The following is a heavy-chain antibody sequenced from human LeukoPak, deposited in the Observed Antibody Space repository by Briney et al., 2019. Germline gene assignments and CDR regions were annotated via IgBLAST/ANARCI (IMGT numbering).Heavy chain of an antibody. D-gene: IGHD7-27*01. J-gene: IGHJ4*02. CDR1: GGSISSPNW. CDR2: IYHSGST. CDR3: ARGGDPSLAFDY. V-gene: IGHV4-4*02. Sequence: SETLSLTCAVSGGSISSPNWWSWVRQPPGKGLEWIGEIYHSGSTNYNSSLKSRVTISVDKSKNQFSLKLSSVTAADTAVYYCARGGDPSLAFDYWGQGTLVTVSS.